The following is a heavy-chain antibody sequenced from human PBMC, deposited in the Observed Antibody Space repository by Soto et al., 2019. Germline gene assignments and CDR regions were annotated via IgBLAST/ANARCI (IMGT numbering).Heavy chain of an antibody. D-gene: IGHD5-12*01. CDR3: ARGDGYIFDY. Sequence: QVQLVQSGAEVKKPGASVKVSCKASGYTFISYDINWVRQATGQGLEWMGWMNPNTGDTGYAQKFQGRVTMTRNTSINTANLELSSLRSDDTAVYFCARGDGYIFDYWGQGTLVTVYS. J-gene: IGHJ4*02. CDR1: GYTFISYD. CDR2: MNPNTGDT. V-gene: IGHV1-8*01.